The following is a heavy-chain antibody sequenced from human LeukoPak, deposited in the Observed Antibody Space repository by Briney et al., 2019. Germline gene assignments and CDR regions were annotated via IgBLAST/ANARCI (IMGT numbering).Heavy chain of an antibody. J-gene: IGHJ4*02. CDR3: ARGRYSGTYLSYFDY. Sequence: GESLKISFKGSGYSFTSFWIAWVRQMPGKGLEWMGIIYPDDSDTRYSPSFEGQVTFSADKSISTAYLQWSSLKASDTAMYYCARGRYSGTYLSYFDYWAQGTLVTVSS. D-gene: IGHD1-26*01. CDR2: IYPDDSDT. V-gene: IGHV5-51*01. CDR1: GYSFTSFW.